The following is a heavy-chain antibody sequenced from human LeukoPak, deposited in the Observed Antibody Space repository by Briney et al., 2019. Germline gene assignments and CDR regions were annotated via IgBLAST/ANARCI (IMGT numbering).Heavy chain of an antibody. V-gene: IGHV3-23*01. CDR1: GFTFSYYA. J-gene: IGHJ6*04. CDR3: AIRRGDV. Sequence: PGGSLRLSCVVSGFTFSYYAMTWVRQAPGKWLEWVSSISNSGDDTDYADSVKGRFTVSRDNSENSLYLQMNSLGVEDTAVYYCAIRRGDVWGKGTTVTVSS. CDR2: ISNSGDDT.